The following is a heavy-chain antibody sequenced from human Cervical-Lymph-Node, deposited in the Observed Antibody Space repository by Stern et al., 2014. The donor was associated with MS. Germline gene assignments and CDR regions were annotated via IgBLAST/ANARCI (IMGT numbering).Heavy chain of an antibody. CDR1: GFTFGDYA. CDR2: IRSKAYGGTT. J-gene: IGHJ4*02. V-gene: IGHV3-49*04. Sequence: EVQLVESGGGLVQPGRSLRLSCTASGFTFGDYAMSWVRQAPGKGLEWVGFIRSKAYGGTTEYAASVTGRFTISRDDSKSIAYLQMNSLKTEDTAVYYCTRDEGYFDYWGQGTLVTVSS. CDR3: TRDEGYFDY.